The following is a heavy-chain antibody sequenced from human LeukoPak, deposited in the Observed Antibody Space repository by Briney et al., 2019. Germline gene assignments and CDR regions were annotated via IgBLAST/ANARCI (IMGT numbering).Heavy chain of an antibody. Sequence: GESLRISCKGPGYSFTSYWISWVRQMPGKGLEWMGRIDPSDSYTNYSPSFQGHVTISADKSISTAYLQWSSLKASDTAMYYCARREIVSTNSSSWGQGTLVTVSS. CDR1: GYSFTSYW. CDR3: ARREIVSTNSSS. CDR2: IDPSDSYT. V-gene: IGHV5-10-1*01. D-gene: IGHD6-13*01. J-gene: IGHJ4*02.